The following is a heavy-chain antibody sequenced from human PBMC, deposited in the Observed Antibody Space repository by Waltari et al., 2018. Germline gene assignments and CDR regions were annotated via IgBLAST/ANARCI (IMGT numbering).Heavy chain of an antibody. J-gene: IGHJ4*02. V-gene: IGHV3-74*01. CDR2: INSDGSDI. CDR3: ARVAYNYDVDY. Sequence: EVQLVESGGDLVQPGGSLRLSCAASGFTFSHYWMHWVRQAPGKGLVWVSRINSDGSDITYADSVKGRFTISRDNAKNTLYLQMNSLRAEDTAVYYCARVAYNYDVDYWGQGTLVTVSS. D-gene: IGHD5-18*01. CDR1: GFTFSHYW.